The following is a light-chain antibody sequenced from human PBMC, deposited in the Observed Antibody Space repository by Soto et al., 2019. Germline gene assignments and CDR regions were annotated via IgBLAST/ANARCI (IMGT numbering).Light chain of an antibody. CDR3: QSYDRSMSGYV. J-gene: IGLJ1*01. V-gene: IGLV1-40*01. CDR1: SSNIGAGYD. CDR2: DDN. Sequence: QSVLTQPPSVSGAPGQRVTISCTGSSSNIGAGYDLHWYRQLPGTAPKLLIYDDNNRPSGVPDRFSGSKSGTSASLAISGLQAEDEADYYCQSYDRSMSGYVFGTGTKVIV.